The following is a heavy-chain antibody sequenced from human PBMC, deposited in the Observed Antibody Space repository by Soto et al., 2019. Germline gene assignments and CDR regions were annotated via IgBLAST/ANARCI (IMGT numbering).Heavy chain of an antibody. CDR2: ISYDGSKK. D-gene: IGHD5-12*01. V-gene: IGHV3-30*18. J-gene: IGHJ4*02. CDR3: AKEDEIEWLRDLDY. Sequence: PGGSLRLSCAASGFSFSYYAMHWVRQAPGKGLEWVAVISYDGSKKYYADSVKGRFTISRDNSKNTLYLQMNNLRAEDTAVYYCAKEDEIEWLRDLDYWGQGTLVTVSS. CDR1: GFSFSYYA.